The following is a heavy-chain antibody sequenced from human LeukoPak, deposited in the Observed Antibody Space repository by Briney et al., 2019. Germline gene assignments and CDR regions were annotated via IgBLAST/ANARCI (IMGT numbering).Heavy chain of an antibody. Sequence: GGSLRLSCVASGFTFDDHGMSWVRQAPGKGLEWVSYISSLGSTIYYAESVKGRFTISRDNAKNSLYLQMNSLRAEDTAVYYCARKKYSDYDPTFDYWGQGTLVAVSS. V-gene: IGHV3-11*01. D-gene: IGHD5-12*01. CDR2: ISSLGSTI. CDR1: GFTFDDHG. J-gene: IGHJ4*02. CDR3: ARKKYSDYDPTFDY.